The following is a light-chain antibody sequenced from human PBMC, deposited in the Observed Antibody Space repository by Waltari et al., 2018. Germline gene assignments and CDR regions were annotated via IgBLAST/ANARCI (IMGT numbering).Light chain of an antibody. CDR1: NSDVASYYL. CDR3: CSYAGRGTYV. CDR2: EVF. V-gene: IGLV2-23*02. J-gene: IGLJ1*01. Sequence: QSALTQPASVSGTPGQSITISCTGTNSDVASYYLCSWYQQHPGKTPKLLICEVFKRPPEIYSRFSGSKSGSTASLTISGLQPEDEADYYCCSYAGRGTYVFGSGTKVTVL.